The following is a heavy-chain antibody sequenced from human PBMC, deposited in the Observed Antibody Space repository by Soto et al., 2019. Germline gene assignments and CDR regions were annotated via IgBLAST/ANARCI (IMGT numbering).Heavy chain of an antibody. J-gene: IGHJ4*02. V-gene: IGHV4-59*01. CDR1: GGSISSNY. CDR2: VYNSGST. CDR3: ARYRREAVAGYTLDN. D-gene: IGHD6-13*01. Sequence: SETLSLTCTVSGGSISSNYWTWIRQPPGKGLEWIGYVYNSGSTNYNPSLKSRVTISEDTSKSQFSPKVNAMTAADTAVYYCARYRREAVAGYTLDNWGQGILVTVSS.